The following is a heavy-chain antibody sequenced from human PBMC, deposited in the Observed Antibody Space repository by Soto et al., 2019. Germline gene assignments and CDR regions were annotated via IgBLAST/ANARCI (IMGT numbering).Heavy chain of an antibody. J-gene: IGHJ5*02. D-gene: IGHD3-10*01. CDR3: ARSAGMVRGVITNDNWFDP. CDR2: IYYSGST. V-gene: IGHV4-59*01. Sequence: PSETLSLTCTVAGGSISSYYWSWIRQPPGKGLEWIGYIYYSGSTNYNPSLKSRVTISVDTSKNQFSLKLSSVTAADTAVYYCARSAGMVRGVITNDNWFDPWGQGTLVTVSS. CDR1: GGSISSYY.